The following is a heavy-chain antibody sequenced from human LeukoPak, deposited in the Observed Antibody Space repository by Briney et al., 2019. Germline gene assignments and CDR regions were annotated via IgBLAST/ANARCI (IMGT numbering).Heavy chain of an antibody. CDR3: AREDQPLLYGAFDI. CDR1: GFTFSSYG. D-gene: IGHD2-2*02. J-gene: IGHJ3*02. Sequence: PGGSLRLSCAASGFTFSSYGMHWVRQAPGKGLEWVAVISYDGSNKYYADSVKGRFTISRDNSKNTLYLQMNSLRAEDTAVYYCAREDQPLLYGAFDIWGQGTMVTVSS. CDR2: ISYDGSNK. V-gene: IGHV3-30*05.